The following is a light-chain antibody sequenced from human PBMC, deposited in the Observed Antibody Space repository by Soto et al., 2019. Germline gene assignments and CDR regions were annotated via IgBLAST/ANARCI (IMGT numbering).Light chain of an antibody. Sequence: DIQMTQSPSSLSASVGDRVTITCQASQDISKYVNWYQQKPGTAPKLLIYDGSNVQLGVPSRFSVSGSGTDFTFTISSLRPEDISTYYCQQFHSQPLTFGGGTQVEIK. CDR2: DGS. V-gene: IGKV1-33*01. CDR3: QQFHSQPLT. J-gene: IGKJ4*01. CDR1: QDISKY.